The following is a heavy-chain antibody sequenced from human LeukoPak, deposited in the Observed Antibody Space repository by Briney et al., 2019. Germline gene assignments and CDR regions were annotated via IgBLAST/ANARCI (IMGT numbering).Heavy chain of an antibody. CDR2: ISSSGSTI. J-gene: IGHJ4*02. Sequence: GGSLRLSCAASGFTFSSYAMSWVRQAPGKGLEWVSYISSSGSTIYYADSVKGRFTISRDNAKNSLYLQMNSLRAEDTAVYYCARGAFHTPLHPLDYWGQGTLVTVSS. CDR1: GFTFSSYA. CDR3: ARGAFHTPLHPLDY. V-gene: IGHV3-48*04.